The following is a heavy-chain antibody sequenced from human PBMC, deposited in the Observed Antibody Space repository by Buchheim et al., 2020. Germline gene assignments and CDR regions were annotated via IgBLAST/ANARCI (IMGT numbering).Heavy chain of an antibody. CDR2: ISGSGGST. D-gene: IGHD6-19*01. Sequence: EVQLLESGGGLVQPGGPLRLSCAASGFTFSSYAMSWVRQAPGKGLAWVSAISGSGGSTYYADSVKGRFTIPRDNSKNTLYLQMNSLRAEDTAVYYCAKASSCWYDEGNWFDPWGQGTL. CDR3: AKASSCWYDEGNWFDP. CDR1: GFTFSSYA. V-gene: IGHV3-23*01. J-gene: IGHJ5*02.